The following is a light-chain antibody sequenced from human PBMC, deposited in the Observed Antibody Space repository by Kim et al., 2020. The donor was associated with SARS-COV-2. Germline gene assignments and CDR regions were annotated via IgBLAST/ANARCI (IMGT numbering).Light chain of an antibody. CDR1: QTVSSNY. Sequence: PGERATVSCRASQTVSSNYLAWYQQKPGQAPRLLIYGASSRATGIPDRFSGSGSETDFTLTISRLDPEDFAMYYCQQYGASPRTFGGGTKV. CDR3: QQYGASPRT. V-gene: IGKV3-20*01. J-gene: IGKJ4*01. CDR2: GAS.